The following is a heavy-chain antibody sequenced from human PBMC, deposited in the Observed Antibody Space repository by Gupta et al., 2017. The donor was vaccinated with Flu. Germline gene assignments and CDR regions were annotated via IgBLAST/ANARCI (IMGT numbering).Heavy chain of an antibody. J-gene: IGHJ4*02. CDR3: ATVTSGC. CDR2: INPDGSST. Sequence: EMQLVESGGGLVQPGGSLRLSCAASGFTFSSSYLQWARQAPGKGLVWVSRINPDGSSTTYAESVKGRFTISRDNAKNTLYLQMNSLGDDDTAVYYCATVTSGCWGQGTLVTVSS. V-gene: IGHV3-74*03. CDR1: GFTFSSSY. D-gene: IGHD4-17*01.